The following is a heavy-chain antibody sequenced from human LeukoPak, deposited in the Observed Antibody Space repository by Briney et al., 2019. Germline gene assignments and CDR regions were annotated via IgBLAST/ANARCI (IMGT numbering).Heavy chain of an antibody. CDR1: GYSISSGYY. CDR3: ALVGSVVVPAADFDY. D-gene: IGHD2-2*01. CDR2: IYHSGST. Sequence: SETLSLTCTVSGYSISSGYYWGWIGQPPGKGLEWIGSIYHSGSTYYNPSPKSRVTISVDTYKNQFSLKLSSVTAADTAVYYCALVGSVVVPAADFDYWGQGTLVTVSS. V-gene: IGHV4-38-2*02. J-gene: IGHJ4*02.